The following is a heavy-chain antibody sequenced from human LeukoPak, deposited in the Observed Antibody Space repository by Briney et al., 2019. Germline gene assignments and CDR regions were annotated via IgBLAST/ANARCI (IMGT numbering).Heavy chain of an antibody. V-gene: IGHV4-39*07. CDR3: ARGTYTMTTDAFDI. J-gene: IGHJ3*02. Sequence: KPSETLSLTCTVSGGSISSSSYYWGWIRQPPGKGLEWIGYLFYTGNTYYNPSLKSRVLISVDTSKNQFSLKLTSVTAADTAVYYCARGTYTMTTDAFDIWGQGTMVTVSS. CDR2: LFYTGNT. CDR1: GGSISSSSYY. D-gene: IGHD2-2*02.